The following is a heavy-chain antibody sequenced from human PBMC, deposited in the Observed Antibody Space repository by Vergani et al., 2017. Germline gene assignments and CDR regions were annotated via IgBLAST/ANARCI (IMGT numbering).Heavy chain of an antibody. D-gene: IGHD3-3*01. V-gene: IGHV3-15*01. CDR3: ARTLKFLDRDV. J-gene: IGHJ6*04. CDR1: EFTFSDVW. CDR2: IKSNADGGSA. Sequence: EGQLVESGGGLVKPGGSLRLSCAASEFTFSDVWMSWVRQAPGKGLEWVARIKSNADGGSADYAASVKGRFIISRDDSKNFLYLQMNRLRIDDTAVYFCARTLKFLDRDVWGKGTTVTVSS.